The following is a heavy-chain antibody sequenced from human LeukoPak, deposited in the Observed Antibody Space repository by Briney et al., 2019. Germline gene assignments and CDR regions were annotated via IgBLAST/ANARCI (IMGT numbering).Heavy chain of an antibody. CDR1: GFTFSNAW. J-gene: IGHJ4*02. CDR2: IKSKTDGGTT. V-gene: IGHV3-15*01. Sequence: GGSLRLSCAASGFTFSNAWMSWVRQAPGKGLEWVGRIKSKTDGGTTDYAAPVKGRFTISRDDSKNTLYLQMNSLKTEDTAVYYCTTVNDFWSGYYLSDYWGQGTLVTVSS. D-gene: IGHD3-3*01. CDR3: TTVNDFWSGYYLSDY.